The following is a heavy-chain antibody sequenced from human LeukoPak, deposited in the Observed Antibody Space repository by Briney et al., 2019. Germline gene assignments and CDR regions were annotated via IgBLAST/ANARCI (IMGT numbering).Heavy chain of an antibody. CDR3: ARGVAAIGKSPDY. CDR1: GFTFSSYE. D-gene: IGHD6-13*01. J-gene: IGHJ4*02. Sequence: GGSVRLSCAASGFTFSSYEMNWVRQAPGKGLVWVSRIKSDGSSTIYADSVKGRFTISRDNAKNTLYLQMNSLRAEDTAVYYCARGVAAIGKSPDYWGQGTLVTVSS. CDR2: IKSDGSST. V-gene: IGHV3-74*01.